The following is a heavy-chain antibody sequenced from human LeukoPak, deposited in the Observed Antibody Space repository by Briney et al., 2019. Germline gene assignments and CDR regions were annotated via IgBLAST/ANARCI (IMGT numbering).Heavy chain of an antibody. D-gene: IGHD6-19*01. Sequence: PGGSLRLSCAASGFTFSSYWMSWVRQAPGKGLEWVANIKQDGSEKYYVDSVKGRFTISRDNAKNSLYLQMNSLRAEDTAVYYCASYYSSGLAVDDYWGQGTLVTVSS. CDR1: GFTFSSYW. J-gene: IGHJ4*02. CDR3: ASYYSSGLAVDDY. V-gene: IGHV3-7*02. CDR2: IKQDGSEK.